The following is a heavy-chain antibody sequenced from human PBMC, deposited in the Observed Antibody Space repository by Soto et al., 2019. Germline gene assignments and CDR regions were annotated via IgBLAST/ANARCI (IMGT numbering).Heavy chain of an antibody. Sequence: QVQLVESGGGVVQPGRSLRLSCAASGFTFSSYGMHWVRQAPGKGLEWVAVISYDGSNKYYADSVKGRFTISRDNSKNTLYLQMNSLRAEDTAVYYCAVLLWFGELSVSPTHYGMDVWGQGTTVTVSS. CDR3: AVLLWFGELSVSPTHYGMDV. CDR2: ISYDGSNK. V-gene: IGHV3-30*19. D-gene: IGHD3-10*01. CDR1: GFTFSSYG. J-gene: IGHJ6*02.